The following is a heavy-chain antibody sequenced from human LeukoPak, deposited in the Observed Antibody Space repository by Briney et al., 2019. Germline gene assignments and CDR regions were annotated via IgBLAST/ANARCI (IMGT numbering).Heavy chain of an antibody. CDR2: IYSGGTT. CDR1: GFTFSSYN. D-gene: IGHD1-26*01. V-gene: IGHV3-66*01. CDR3: ARYSGSYPD. Sequence: GGSLRLSCAASGFTFSSYNMNWVRQAPGKGLEWVSLIYSGGTTYYADSVKGRFTISRDTSKNTLYLQMDSLKAEDTAVYYCARYSGSYPDWGQGTLVTVSS. J-gene: IGHJ4*02.